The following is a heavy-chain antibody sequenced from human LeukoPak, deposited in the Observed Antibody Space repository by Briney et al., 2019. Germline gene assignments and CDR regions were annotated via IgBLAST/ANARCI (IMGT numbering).Heavy chain of an antibody. J-gene: IGHJ4*02. Sequence: GGSLRLSCAASGFTFSSYWMSWVRQAPGKGLEWVANIKQDGSEKYYVDSGKGRFAISRDNAKNSLYLQMNSLRAEDTAVYYCARDYYDSSGYYYFDYWGQGTLVTVSS. CDR3: ARDYYDSSGYYYFDY. CDR1: GFTFSSYW. V-gene: IGHV3-7*01. D-gene: IGHD3-22*01. CDR2: IKQDGSEK.